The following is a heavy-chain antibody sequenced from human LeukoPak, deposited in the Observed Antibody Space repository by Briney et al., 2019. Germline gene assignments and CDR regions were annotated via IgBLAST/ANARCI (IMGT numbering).Heavy chain of an antibody. V-gene: IGHV3-23*01. CDR2: ISGSGGTT. J-gene: IGHJ4*02. Sequence: GGSLRLSCVAPGFTFSSYAMSWVRQAPGKGLEWVSAISGSGGTTYHADSVKGRFTISRDNSKNTLYLQMNSLRAEDTAVYYCTKVGSYYGSGSDLDYWGQGTLVTVSS. D-gene: IGHD3-10*01. CDR1: GFTFSSYA. CDR3: TKVGSYYGSGSDLDY.